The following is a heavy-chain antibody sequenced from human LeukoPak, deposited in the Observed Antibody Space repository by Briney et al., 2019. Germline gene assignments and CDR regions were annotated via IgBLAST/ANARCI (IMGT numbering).Heavy chain of an antibody. V-gene: IGHV3-23*01. Sequence: PRGSLRLPCAASGFTFSSYAMSWVRQAPGKGLEWVSAISGSGGSTYYADSVKGRFTISRDNSKNTLYLQMNSLRAEDTAVYYCAKDRVGYCSSTSCPWGQGTLVTVSS. J-gene: IGHJ5*02. CDR3: AKDRVGYCSSTSCP. D-gene: IGHD2-2*01. CDR2: ISGSGGST. CDR1: GFTFSSYA.